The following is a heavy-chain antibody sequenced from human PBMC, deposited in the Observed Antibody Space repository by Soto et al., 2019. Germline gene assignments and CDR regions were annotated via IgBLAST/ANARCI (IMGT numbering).Heavy chain of an antibody. V-gene: IGHV1-8*01. Sequence: QAQLVQSGAEVKKPGASVKVSCKASGYTFTGYDINWVRQATGQGLEWMGWMNPNSGNTGYAQNFQSRVTMPRDNYITTAYMELTSLRDDDSAVYYCAGEKVGTTGIDFWGQGTLVTVSS. CDR3: AGEKVGTTGIDF. CDR2: MNPNSGNT. J-gene: IGHJ4*02. D-gene: IGHD1-26*01. CDR1: GYTFTGYD.